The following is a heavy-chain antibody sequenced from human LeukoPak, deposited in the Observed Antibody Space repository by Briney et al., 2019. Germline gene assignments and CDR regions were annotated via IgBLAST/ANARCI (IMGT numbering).Heavy chain of an antibody. J-gene: IGHJ6*03. CDR2: IKPDGSEK. Sequence: GGSLRLSCAAAGITFSSNWMSWVRQAPGKGLEWVANIKPDGSEKYYVDSVKGRFTISRDNAKNSLYLQMNSLRADDSAVYYCERDGCTSTSCYTRGDVWGKGTMVTVSS. D-gene: IGHD2-2*02. CDR3: ERDGCTSTSCYTRGDV. V-gene: IGHV3-7*01. CDR1: GITFSSNW.